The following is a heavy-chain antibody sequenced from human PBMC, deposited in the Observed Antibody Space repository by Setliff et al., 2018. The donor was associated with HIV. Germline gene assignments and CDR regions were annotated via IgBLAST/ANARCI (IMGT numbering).Heavy chain of an antibody. Sequence: SETLSLTCTVSGGSIISEISWWAWIRQPAGKGPEWLGQIYMRGGTDYNPSLEGRVTISLDTSKNQFSLKLTSVTAADTAVYYCARDRLSAFDPWGQGTLVTVSS. CDR2: IYMRGGT. CDR1: GGSIISEISW. CDR3: ARDRLSAFDP. J-gene: IGHJ5*02. D-gene: IGHD3-16*01. V-gene: IGHV4-61*09.